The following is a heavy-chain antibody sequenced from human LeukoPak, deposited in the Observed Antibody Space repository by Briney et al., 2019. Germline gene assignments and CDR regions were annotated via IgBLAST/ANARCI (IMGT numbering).Heavy chain of an antibody. J-gene: IGHJ4*02. CDR2: IKLDGSEK. D-gene: IGHD1-26*01. Sequence: GGSLRLSCVASGFTFGKYWMSWVRQAPGKGLEWVANIKLDGSEKNYVDSVKGRFTISRDNSKNALYLLMNNLRAEDTAIYYCATEWYTGTSLHYTYWGQGTLVTVSS. CDR1: GFTFGKYW. CDR3: ATEWYTGTSLHYTY. V-gene: IGHV3-7*03.